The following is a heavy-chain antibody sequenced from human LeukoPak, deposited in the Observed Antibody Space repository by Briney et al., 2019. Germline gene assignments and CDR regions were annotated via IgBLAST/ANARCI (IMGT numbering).Heavy chain of an antibody. J-gene: IGHJ4*02. CDR3: ARVQGYCSSTSCYFDY. CDR1: GFTFSTYS. CDR2: ISSGSSHK. Sequence: GGSLRLSXAASGFTFSTYSMNWVRQAPGRGLEWVSSISSGSSHKYYSDSVKGRFTTSRDNAKKSLYLQMNSLRAEDTALYYCARVQGYCSSTSCYFDYWGQGTLVTVSS. V-gene: IGHV3-21*04. D-gene: IGHD2-2*01.